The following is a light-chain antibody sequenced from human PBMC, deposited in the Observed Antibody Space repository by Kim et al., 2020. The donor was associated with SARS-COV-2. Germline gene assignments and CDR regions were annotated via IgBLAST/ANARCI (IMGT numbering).Light chain of an antibody. V-gene: IGLV3-9*01. CDR2: NDN. CDR3: EIWDSIVV. CDR1: NIGSKN. Sequence: SVALGQTATITCGGSNIGSKNVHWYQQKPGQAPVLVIYNDNSRPSGIPERFSGSNSGNTATLTITTAQAGDEGDYYCEIWDSIVVFGGGTQLTVL. J-gene: IGLJ2*01.